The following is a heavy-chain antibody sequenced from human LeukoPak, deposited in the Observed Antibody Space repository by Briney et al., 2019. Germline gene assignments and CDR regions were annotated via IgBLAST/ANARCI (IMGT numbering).Heavy chain of an antibody. CDR2: IYPGDSDT. CDR3: ARRLPEYCSGGSCYRFDP. Sequence: GESLKISCKGSGYSFTSYWIGWVRQMPGKGLEWMGIIYPGDSDTRYSPSFQGQVTISADKSISTAYLQWSSLKASDTAMYYCARRLPEYCSGGSCYRFDPWGQGTLVTVSS. J-gene: IGHJ5*02. CDR1: GYSFTSYW. V-gene: IGHV5-51*01. D-gene: IGHD2-15*01.